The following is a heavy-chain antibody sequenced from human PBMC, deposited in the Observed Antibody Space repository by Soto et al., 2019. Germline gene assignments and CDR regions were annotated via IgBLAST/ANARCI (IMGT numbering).Heavy chain of an antibody. CDR3: ARDREMAAFDY. CDR2: IYYSGST. CDR1: GGSISSYY. V-gene: IGHV4-59*01. J-gene: IGHJ4*02. Sequence: PSETLSLTCTVSGGSISSYYWSWIRQSPGKGLEWIGYIYYSGSTNYNPSLKSRVTISVDTSKNQFSLKLSSVTAADTAVYYCARDREMAAFDYWGQGTLVTVSS.